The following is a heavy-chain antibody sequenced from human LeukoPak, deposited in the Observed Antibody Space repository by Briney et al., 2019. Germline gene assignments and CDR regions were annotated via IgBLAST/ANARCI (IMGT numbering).Heavy chain of an antibody. CDR2: ISAYNGNT. V-gene: IGHV1-18*01. J-gene: IGHJ4*02. CDR1: DYTFTSYS. Sequence: ASVKVSFKASDYTFTSYSINWVRQAPGQGLEWMGWISAYNGNTKYAQKLQGRATMTTDTSTSTAYMELRSLRSDDTAVYYCARGLGGSGSYFLTFDYWGQGTLVTVSS. D-gene: IGHD1-26*01. CDR3: ARGLGGSGSYFLTFDY.